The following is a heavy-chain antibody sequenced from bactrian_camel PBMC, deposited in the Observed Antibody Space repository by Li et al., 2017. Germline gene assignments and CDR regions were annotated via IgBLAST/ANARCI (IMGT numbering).Heavy chain of an antibody. V-gene: IGHV3S25*01. Sequence: QLVESGGGSVQTGGSLTLSCVSSGYTSDTPCMAWFRQVPGKEREGVAAIYVGGGSTSYADSVKGRFTISQDNAKRMVYLQMNSLKPEDAAMYYCAASSWIGGGSCPLQLLDYPYWGQGTQVTVS. D-gene: IGHD6*01. CDR3: AASSWIGGGSCPLQLLDYPY. CDR2: IYVGGGST. CDR1: GYTSDTPC. J-gene: IGHJ4*01.